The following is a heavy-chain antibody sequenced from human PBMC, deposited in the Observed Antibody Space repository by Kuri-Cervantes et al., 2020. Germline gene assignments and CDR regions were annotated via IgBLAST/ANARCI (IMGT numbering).Heavy chain of an antibody. CDR3: ARDLEYSSSSLLCYI. D-gene: IGHD6-6*01. CDR2: IYYSGGT. CDR1: GGSVSSGSYY. J-gene: IGHJ3*02. Sequence: SETLSLTCTVSGGSVSSGSYYWSWIRQPPGKGLEWIGSIYYSGGTHYNPSLKSRVTLSVDTSKNHFSLELTSVTAADTAVYYCARDLEYSSSSLLCYIWGQGTMVTVSS. V-gene: IGHV4-61*03.